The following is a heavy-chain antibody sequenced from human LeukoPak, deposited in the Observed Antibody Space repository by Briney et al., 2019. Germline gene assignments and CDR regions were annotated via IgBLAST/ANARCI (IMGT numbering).Heavy chain of an antibody. Sequence: GGSLRLSCAASGFTFSSYWMHWVRQDPGKGLEWVSSISSSSSYIYYADSVKGRFTISRDNAKNSLYLQMNSLRAEDTAVYYCARERSSSWCSDYWGQGTLVTVSS. D-gene: IGHD6-13*01. J-gene: IGHJ4*02. CDR1: GFTFSSYW. CDR2: ISSSSSYI. CDR3: ARERSSSWCSDY. V-gene: IGHV3-21*01.